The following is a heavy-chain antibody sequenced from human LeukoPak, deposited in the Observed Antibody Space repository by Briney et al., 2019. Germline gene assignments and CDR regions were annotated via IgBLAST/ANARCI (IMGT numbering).Heavy chain of an antibody. CDR1: GGSISTYY. CDR3: ARTGSWYYYFDY. V-gene: IGHV4-59*01. CDR2: IYYTGIT. J-gene: IGHJ4*01. Sequence: SETLSLTCTVSGGSISTYYWTWIRQPPGKGLEWIGYIYYTGITNYSPSLKSRVTISVDTSKNQFSLKLSSVTAADTAIYYCARTGSWYYYFDYWGQGALVTVSS. D-gene: IGHD6-13*01.